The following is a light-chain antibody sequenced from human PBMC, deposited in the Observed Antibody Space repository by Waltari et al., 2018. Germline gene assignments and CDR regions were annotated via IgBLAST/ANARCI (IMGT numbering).Light chain of an antibody. CDR1: TVARKN. CDR2: RDT. V-gene: IGLV3-9*01. J-gene: IGLJ3*02. CDR3: QVWDSSNVV. Sequence: SSDLTQPRSVSVALGPTAKLTCGGNTVARKNVPWYQQRPGQAPAVVIYRDTNRPSVIPDRFSGSNSGNTATLTISRAQAVDEADYYCQVWDSSNVVFGGGATLTVL.